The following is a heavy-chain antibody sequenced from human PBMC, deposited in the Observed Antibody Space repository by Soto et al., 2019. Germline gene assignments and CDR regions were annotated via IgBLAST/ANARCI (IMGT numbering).Heavy chain of an antibody. CDR3: ARDLVVGEGMDV. J-gene: IGHJ6*02. CDR1: GYSISSGYY. Sequence: PSETLSLTCAVSGYSISSGYYWGGIRQPPGKGLEWIGSIYHSGSTYYNPSLKSRVTISVDTSKNQFSLKLSSVTAADTAVYYCARDLVVGEGMDVWGQGTTVTVSS. V-gene: IGHV4-38-2*02. D-gene: IGHD1-26*01. CDR2: IYHSGST.